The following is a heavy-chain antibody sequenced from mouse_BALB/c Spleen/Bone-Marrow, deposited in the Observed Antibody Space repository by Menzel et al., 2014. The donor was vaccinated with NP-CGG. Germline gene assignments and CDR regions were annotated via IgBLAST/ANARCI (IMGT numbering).Heavy chain of an antibody. CDR3: ARGGPWFAY. V-gene: IGHV1-39*01. D-gene: IGHD3-3*01. Sequence: EVKLVESGPELEKPGASVKISCKASGYSFTGYNMNWVKQNNGKSLEWIGNIDPYYGGTSYNQKFKGKATLTVDKSSSTAYMQLKSLTSEDSAVYDCARGGPWFAYWGQGTLVTVSA. CDR1: GYSFTGYN. J-gene: IGHJ3*01. CDR2: IDPYYGGT.